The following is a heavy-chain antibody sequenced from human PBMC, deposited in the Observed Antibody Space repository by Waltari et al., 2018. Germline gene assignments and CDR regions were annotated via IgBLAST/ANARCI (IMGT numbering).Heavy chain of an antibody. CDR3: ARDSPYQLYERFGMDV. V-gene: IGHV4-61*01. J-gene: IGHJ6*02. D-gene: IGHD3-10*01. CDR1: GGSVTSRRYY. Sequence: VQLQQSGPGLVNPSETLSLPCTVPGGSVTSRRYYWRWVRQPPGKGLEWIGYISYHGSTNYKASLKSRLAISVDTSKNQFSLRLNSVTAADTAVYYCARDSPYQLYERFGMDVWGQGTVVTVS. CDR2: ISYHGST.